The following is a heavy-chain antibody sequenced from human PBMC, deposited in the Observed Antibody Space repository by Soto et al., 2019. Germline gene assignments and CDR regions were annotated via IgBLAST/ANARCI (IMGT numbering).Heavy chain of an antibody. CDR3: ARDLGYCSGGSCYPGYYFDY. CDR2: VSSSSGYT. J-gene: IGHJ4*02. V-gene: IGHV3-21*01. D-gene: IGHD2-15*01. Sequence: GGSLRLSCTASGFTFSNYGLTWVRQAPGRGLEWVSSVSSSSGYTYVADSVKGRFTISRDNAKNSRYLQMNSLRAEDTAVYYCARDLGYCSGGSCYPGYYFDYWGQGTLVTVSS. CDR1: GFTFSNYG.